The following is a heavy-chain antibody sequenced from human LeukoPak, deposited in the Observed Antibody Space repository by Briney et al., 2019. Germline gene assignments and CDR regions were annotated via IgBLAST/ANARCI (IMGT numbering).Heavy chain of an antibody. CDR2: INQDGSEK. J-gene: IGHJ4*02. Sequence: GGSLRLSCAASGFTFSSYWMSWVRQAQGKGLEWVANINQDGSEKYYVDSVKGRFTISRDNAKNPLYLQMNSLRAEDTAVYYCGRAVAGTVDYWGQGTLVTVSS. D-gene: IGHD6-19*01. CDR1: GFTFSSYW. V-gene: IGHV3-7*01. CDR3: GRAVAGTVDY.